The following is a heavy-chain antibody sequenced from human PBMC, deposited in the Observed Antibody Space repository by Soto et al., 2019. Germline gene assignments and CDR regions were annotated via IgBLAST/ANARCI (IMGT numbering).Heavy chain of an antibody. D-gene: IGHD3-3*01. CDR3: ARAHVGNPSDFGVVSHDY. CDR2: INHSGST. J-gene: IGHJ4*02. V-gene: IGHV4-34*01. Sequence: SETLSLTCAVYGGSFSGYYWSWIRQPPGKGLEWIGEINHSGSTNYNPSLKSRVTISVDTSKNQFSLKLSSVTAADTAVYYCARAHVGNPSDFGVVSHDYWGQGTLVTVSS. CDR1: GGSFSGYY.